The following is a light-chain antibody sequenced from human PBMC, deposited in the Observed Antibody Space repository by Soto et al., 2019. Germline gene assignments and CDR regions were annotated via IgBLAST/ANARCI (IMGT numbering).Light chain of an antibody. CDR3: QQYGSSPRT. J-gene: IGKJ1*01. CDR1: QSVSSSS. V-gene: IGKV3-20*01. CDR2: GAS. Sequence: EIVLTQSPGTLSLSPGERATLSCRASQSVSSSSLAWYQQKPGQAPRLLIYGASNRATGIPDNFSGSGSGTDFTLTINRLEPEDFAVYYCQQYGSSPRTFGQGTKVEIK.